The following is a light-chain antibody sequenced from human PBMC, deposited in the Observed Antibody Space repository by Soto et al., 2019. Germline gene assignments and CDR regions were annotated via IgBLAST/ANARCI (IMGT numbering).Light chain of an antibody. CDR1: QSVSSSS. V-gene: IGKV3-20*01. J-gene: IGKJ1*01. CDR2: DAS. Sequence: EVVLTQSPCTLSFAPGEGSTLSFIASQSVSSSSLAWYHHKRGQAPRLLIHDASSRATGIPDRFSGSGSGTDFTLTISRLEPEDFAVYYCQQYGGSPRTFGQGTKV. CDR3: QQYGGSPRT.